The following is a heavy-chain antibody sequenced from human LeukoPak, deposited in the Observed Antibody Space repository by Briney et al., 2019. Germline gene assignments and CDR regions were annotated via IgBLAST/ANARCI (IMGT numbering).Heavy chain of an antibody. CDR3: ARGRYSAGDNWFDP. V-gene: IGHV4-39*01. Sequence: PSETLSLTCTVSGGSISSSNYYWGWIRQPPGKGLEWIGNIFYSGSTHYNPSLKSRVTISVDTSKNQFSLKLNSVTAADTAVYYCARGRYSAGDNWFDPWGQGTLVTVSS. CDR2: IFYSGST. D-gene: IGHD3-9*01. J-gene: IGHJ5*02. CDR1: GGSISSSNYY.